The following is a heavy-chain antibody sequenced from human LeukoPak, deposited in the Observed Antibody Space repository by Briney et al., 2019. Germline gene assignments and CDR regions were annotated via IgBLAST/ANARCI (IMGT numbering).Heavy chain of an antibody. Sequence: SETLSLTCSVSGYAISSGYFWGWIRQPPGKGLEWIGTIYHSGSTYYNPSLKSRVTISVDTSKNQFSLQLNSVTPEDTALYYCARGGLVRGTINSLIAFDVWGQGIMVTVSS. V-gene: IGHV4-38-2*02. CDR1: GYAISSGYF. J-gene: IGHJ3*01. D-gene: IGHD3-10*01. CDR3: ARGGLVRGTINSLIAFDV. CDR2: IYHSGST.